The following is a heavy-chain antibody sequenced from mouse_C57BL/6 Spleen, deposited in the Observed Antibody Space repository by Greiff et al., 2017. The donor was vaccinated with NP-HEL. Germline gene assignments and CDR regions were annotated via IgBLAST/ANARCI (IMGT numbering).Heavy chain of an antibody. CDR2: IDPEDGET. J-gene: IGHJ4*01. CDR3: ARSSPGNAMDD. V-gene: IGHV14-2*01. Sequence: VQLQQSGAELVKPGASVKLSCTASGFNIKDYYMHWVKQRTEQGLEWIGRIDPEDGETKYSPKVQGKATITADTSSTTAYLQLIVLTSTATAVYYCARSSPGNAMDDWGHGTSVTVSS. CDR1: GFNIKDYY.